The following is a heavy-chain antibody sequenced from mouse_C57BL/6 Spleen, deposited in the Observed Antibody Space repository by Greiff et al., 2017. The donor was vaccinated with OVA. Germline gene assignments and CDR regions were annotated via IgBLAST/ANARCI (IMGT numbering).Heavy chain of an antibody. CDR2: IHPNSGST. J-gene: IGHJ4*01. D-gene: IGHD2-2*01. Sequence: QVQLQQPGAELVKPGASVKLSCKASGYTFTSYWMHWVKQRPGQGLEWIGMIHPNSGSTNYNEKFKSKATLTVDKSSSTAYMQLSSLTSEDSAVYYCARGASPWLPILYYYAMDYWGQGTSVTVSS. CDR1: GYTFTSYW. CDR3: ARGASPWLPILYYYAMDY. V-gene: IGHV1-64*01.